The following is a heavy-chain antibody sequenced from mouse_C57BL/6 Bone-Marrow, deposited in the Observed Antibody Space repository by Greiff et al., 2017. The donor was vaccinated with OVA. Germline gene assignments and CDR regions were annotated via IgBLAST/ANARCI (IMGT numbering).Heavy chain of an antibody. J-gene: IGHJ4*01. Sequence: VQRVESGAELARPGASVKLSCKASGYTFTSYGISWVKQRTGQGLEWIGEIYPRSGNTYYNEKFKGKATLTADKSSSTAYMELRSLTSEDSAVYFCARSFYYDYDGGVAMDYWGQGTSVTVSS. CDR1: GYTFTSYG. D-gene: IGHD2-4*01. CDR2: IYPRSGNT. V-gene: IGHV1-81*01. CDR3: ARSFYYDYDGGVAMDY.